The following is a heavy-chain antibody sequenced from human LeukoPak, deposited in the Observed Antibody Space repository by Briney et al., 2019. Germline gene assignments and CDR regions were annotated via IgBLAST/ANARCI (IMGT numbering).Heavy chain of an antibody. J-gene: IGHJ6*03. CDR3: ARQWLNGYYYYYMDV. CDR1: GGSISSYY. V-gene: IGHV4-59*01. Sequence: PSETLSLTCTVSGGSISSYYWSWIRQPPGKGLEWIGYIYYSGSTNYNPSLESRVTISVDTSKNQFSLKLSSVTAADTAVYYCARQWLNGYYYYYMDVWGKGTTVTVSS. D-gene: IGHD6-19*01. CDR2: IYYSGST.